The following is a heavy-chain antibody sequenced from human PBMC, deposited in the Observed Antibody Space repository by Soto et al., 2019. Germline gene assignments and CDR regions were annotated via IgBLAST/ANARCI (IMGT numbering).Heavy chain of an antibody. CDR2: TYYRSKWYN. CDR3: ARDSSSYGFWSCYYHGLGDYYYGMDV. D-gene: IGHD3-3*01. J-gene: IGHJ6*02. V-gene: IGHV6-1*01. CDR1: GDSVSSNSAA. Sequence: PSQTLSLTCAISGDSVSSNSAAWNWIRQSPSRGLEWLGRTYYRSKWYNDYAVSVKSRITINPDTSKNQFSLQLNSVTPEDTAVYYCARDSSSYGFWSCYYHGLGDYYYGMDVWGQGTTVTVSS.